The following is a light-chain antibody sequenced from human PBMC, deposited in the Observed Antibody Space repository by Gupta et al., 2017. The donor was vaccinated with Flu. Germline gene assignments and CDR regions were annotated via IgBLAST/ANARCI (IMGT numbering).Light chain of an antibody. CDR1: RSDVGGYDY. V-gene: IGLV2-11*01. CDR3: CSYAGSYTWV. J-gene: IGLJ3*02. CDR2: DVT. Sequence: QSALTQPRSASGSFGQSITISCTGTRSDVGGYDYVSLYQQHPGKAPKLIIYDVTKRPSGVPDRFSGSRSGNTASLTISGLQAQDEADYYCCSYAGSYTWVFGGGTKVTVL.